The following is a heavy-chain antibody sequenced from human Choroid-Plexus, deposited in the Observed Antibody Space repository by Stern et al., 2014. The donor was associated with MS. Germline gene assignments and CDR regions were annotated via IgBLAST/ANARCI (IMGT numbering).Heavy chain of an antibody. CDR3: AKDRQYLTYFFDH. CDR1: GFTFGSCA. V-gene: IGHV3-30*18. D-gene: IGHD2/OR15-2a*01. Sequence: QLVQSGGGVVQPGRPLRLSCVASGFTFGSCAMHWVRQAPGKGLEWVAGVSYDGSNKYYADSVKGRFTISRDNSQNTLYMQMSSLRLEDTAVYYCAKDRQYLTYFFDHWGQGSLVTVSS. CDR2: VSYDGSNK. J-gene: IGHJ5*02.